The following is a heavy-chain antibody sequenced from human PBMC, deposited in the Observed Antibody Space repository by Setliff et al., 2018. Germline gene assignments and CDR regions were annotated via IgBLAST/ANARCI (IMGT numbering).Heavy chain of an antibody. CDR1: GYKFSISW. D-gene: IGHD3-22*01. Sequence: PGESLKISCKDSGYKFSISWIGWVRQIPGKGLDWMGLIYPGDSDNIRYSPSFQGQVTISADKSISTAYLQWSSLKASDTAIYYCARRRRFDSGGPRSPWYFDLWGRGTLVTVSS. J-gene: IGHJ2*01. CDR2: IYPGDSDNI. V-gene: IGHV5-51*01. CDR3: ARRRRFDSGGPRSPWYFDL.